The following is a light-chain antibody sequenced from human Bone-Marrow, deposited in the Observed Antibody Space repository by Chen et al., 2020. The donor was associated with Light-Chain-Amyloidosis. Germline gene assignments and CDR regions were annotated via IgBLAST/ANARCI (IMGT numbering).Light chain of an antibody. Sequence: QSVLTQPPSVSGAPGQRVIISCTGSSSNLGAGYDAHWYQHLPGTVPELLIYVNVNRPSGVPDRFSGFKSGTSASLAITGLQADDEADYYGQSYDSDLSAVVFGGGTKLTVL. J-gene: IGLJ2*01. CDR3: QSYDSDLSAVV. V-gene: IGLV1-40*01. CDR2: VNV. CDR1: SSNLGAGYD.